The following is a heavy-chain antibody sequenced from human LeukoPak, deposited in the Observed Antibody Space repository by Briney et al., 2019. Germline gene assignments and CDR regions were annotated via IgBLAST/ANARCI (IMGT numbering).Heavy chain of an antibody. CDR2: ISSTAYTI. CDR3: ARVDYDRSGEDANAEYFQH. J-gene: IGHJ1*01. Sequence: GGSLRLSCAASGFTFSDSYMTWIRQAPGKGLEWVSYISSTAYTIFYADSVKGRFTISRDNTKNSLYLQMNSLRAEDTAIYYCARVDYDRSGEDANAEYFQHWGQGTLVTVSS. CDR1: GFTFSDSY. D-gene: IGHD3-22*01. V-gene: IGHV3-11*04.